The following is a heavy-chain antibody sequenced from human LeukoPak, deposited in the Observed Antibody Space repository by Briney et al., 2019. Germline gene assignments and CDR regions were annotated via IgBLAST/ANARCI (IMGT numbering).Heavy chain of an antibody. CDR3: ARDLSGIAGYTYGRGIDY. CDR2: IKKDGSEK. J-gene: IGHJ4*02. V-gene: IGHV3-7*01. CDR1: GFTFSSHW. D-gene: IGHD5-18*01. Sequence: PGGSLRLSCAASGFTFSSHWMSWVRQAPGKGLEWVANIKKDGSEKYYVDAVKGRFTISRDNAKTSLYLQMNSLRAEDKAVYYCARDLSGIAGYTYGRGIDYWGQGTLVTVSS.